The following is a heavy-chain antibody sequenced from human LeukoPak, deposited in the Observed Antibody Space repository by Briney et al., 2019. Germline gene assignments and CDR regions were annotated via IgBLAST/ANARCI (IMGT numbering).Heavy chain of an antibody. D-gene: IGHD2-15*01. J-gene: IGHJ4*02. CDR1: GYTFTGYY. CDR3: ASRRPLYCSGGSCRDY. Sequence: ASVKVSCKASGYTFTGYYMHWVRQAPGQGLEWMGWINPNSGGTNYAQKFQGRVTMTRDMSISTAYMELSRLRSDDTAVYYCASRRPLYCSGGSCRDYWGQGTLVTVSS. CDR2: INPNSGGT. V-gene: IGHV1-2*02.